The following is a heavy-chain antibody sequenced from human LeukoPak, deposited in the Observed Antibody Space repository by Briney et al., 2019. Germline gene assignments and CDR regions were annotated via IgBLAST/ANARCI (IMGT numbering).Heavy chain of an antibody. CDR3: ARGIYDYGYFQH. CDR2: IYYSGST. D-gene: IGHD4/OR15-4a*01. V-gene: IGHV4-59*01. J-gene: IGHJ1*01. CDR1: GGSISSYY. Sequence: PSETLSLTCTVSGGSISSYYWSWMRQPPGKGLEWIGYIYYSGSTNYNPSLKSRVTISVDTSKNQFSLKLSSVTAADTAVYYCARGIYDYGYFQHWGQGTLVTVSS.